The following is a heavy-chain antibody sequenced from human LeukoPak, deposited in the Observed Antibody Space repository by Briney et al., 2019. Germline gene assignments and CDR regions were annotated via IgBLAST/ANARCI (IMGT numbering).Heavy chain of an antibody. CDR3: ARTPVDFWSGYPRAGLYYMGV. D-gene: IGHD3-3*01. V-gene: IGHV4-34*01. CDR2: INHSGST. J-gene: IGHJ6*03. Sequence: SETLSLTCAVYGGSFSGYYWSWIRQPPGKGLEWIGEINHSGSTNYNPSLKSRVTISVDTSKNQFSLKLSSVTAADTAVYYCARTPVDFWSGYPRAGLYYMGVWGKGTTVTVSS. CDR1: GGSFSGYY.